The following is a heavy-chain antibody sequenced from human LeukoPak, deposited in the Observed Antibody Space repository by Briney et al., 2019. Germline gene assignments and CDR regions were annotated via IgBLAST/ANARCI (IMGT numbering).Heavy chain of an antibody. Sequence: GGSLRLSCAASRFSFSNYAMSWVRQAPGKGLEWVSAIVDSGDRAYYADSVKGRLTISRDNSKNTLYLQMNSLRAEDTAVYYCAKDYRRVSGWYYFDYWRQGTLVTVSS. CDR1: RFSFSNYA. V-gene: IGHV3-23*01. J-gene: IGHJ4*02. CDR3: AKDYRRVSGWYYFDY. D-gene: IGHD6-19*01. CDR2: IVDSGDRA.